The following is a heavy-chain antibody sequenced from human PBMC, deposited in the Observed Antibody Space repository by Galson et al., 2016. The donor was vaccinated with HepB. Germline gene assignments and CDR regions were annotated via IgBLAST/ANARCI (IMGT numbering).Heavy chain of an antibody. J-gene: IGHJ6*02. V-gene: IGHV5-51*01. D-gene: IGHD2-8*02. CDR2: IYPGDSDT. CDR3: ARHMLVGINRERPYYYGTDV. Sequence: QSGAEVKKPGESLKISCKGSRYIFTSYWIGWVRQMPEKGLEWMGIIYPGDSDTRYSPSFQGHVTISADKSISTAYLQWSSLKASDTAMYYCARHMLVGINRERPYYYGTDVWGHGTTVIVSS. CDR1: RYIFTSYW.